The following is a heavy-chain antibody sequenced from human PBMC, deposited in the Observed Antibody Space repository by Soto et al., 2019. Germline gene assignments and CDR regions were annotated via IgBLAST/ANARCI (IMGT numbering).Heavy chain of an antibody. D-gene: IGHD3-10*01. CDR1: GFTFSSYA. J-gene: IGHJ4*02. V-gene: IGHV3-23*01. CDR2: ISGSGGST. Sequence: EVQLLESGGGLVQPGGSLRLSCAASGFTFSSYAMSWVRQAPGKGLEWVSAISGSGGSTYYADSVKGRFTISRDNSKNTLYLQMNSLRAEDTAVYYCASKKYYYGSGSYLDYWGQGTLVTVSS. CDR3: ASKKYYYGSGSYLDY.